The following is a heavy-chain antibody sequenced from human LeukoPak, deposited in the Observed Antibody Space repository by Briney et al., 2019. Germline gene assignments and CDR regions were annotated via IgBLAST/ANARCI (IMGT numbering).Heavy chain of an antibody. D-gene: IGHD4-17*01. J-gene: IGHJ4*02. Sequence: ASVKVSCKASGGTFSSYAIRWVRQAPGQGLEWMGRIIPIFGTANYAQKFQGRVTITTDESTSTAYMELSSLRSEDTAVYYCAGEKRDYGDYSPFDYWGQGTLVTVSS. CDR1: GGTFSSYA. V-gene: IGHV1-69*05. CDR3: AGEKRDYGDYSPFDY. CDR2: IIPIFGTA.